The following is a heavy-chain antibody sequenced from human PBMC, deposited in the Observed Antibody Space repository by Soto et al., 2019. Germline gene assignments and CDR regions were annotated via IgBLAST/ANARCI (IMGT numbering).Heavy chain of an antibody. Sequence: VQLQQWGAGLLKPSETLSLTCAVYGGSFSGYFWSWIRQPPGKGLQWVSGISDSGAVIFHADSVRGRFTISRDNSKNTLYLQMNSLRAEDTALYYCAKCGNYDMLTGQGGFDPWGQGTLVTVSS. CDR2: ISDSGAVI. CDR3: AKCGNYDMLTGQGGFDP. CDR1: GGSFSGYF. V-gene: IGHV3-23*01. D-gene: IGHD3-9*01. J-gene: IGHJ5*02.